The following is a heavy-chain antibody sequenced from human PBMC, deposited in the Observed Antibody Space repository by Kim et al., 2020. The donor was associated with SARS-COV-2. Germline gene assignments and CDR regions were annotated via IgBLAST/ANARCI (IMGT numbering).Heavy chain of an antibody. V-gene: IGHV3-30*04. Sequence: GGSLRLSCAASGFTFSSYAMRWVRQAPGKGLEWVSVISDGGGSKYYADSVKGRFTISRDNSKNTLYLQMNSLRAEDTAVYYCARVKMGSCIDYWGQGTLVTVSS. CDR2: ISDGGGSK. CDR3: ARVKMGSCIDY. J-gene: IGHJ4*02. D-gene: IGHD1-26*01. CDR1: GFTFSSYA.